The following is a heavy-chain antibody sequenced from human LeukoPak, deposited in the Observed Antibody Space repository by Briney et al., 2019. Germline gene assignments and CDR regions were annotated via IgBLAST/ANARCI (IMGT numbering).Heavy chain of an antibody. D-gene: IGHD3-3*01. CDR1: GYTLTELS. V-gene: IGHV1-24*01. CDR3: ATFYDFWSGPDAFDI. J-gene: IGHJ3*02. CDR2: FDPEDGET. Sequence: ASVKVSCKVSGYTLTELSMHWVRQAPGKGLEWVGGFDPEDGETIYAQKFQGRVTMTEDTSTDTAYMELSSLRSEDTAVYYCATFYDFWSGPDAFDIWGQGTMVTVSS.